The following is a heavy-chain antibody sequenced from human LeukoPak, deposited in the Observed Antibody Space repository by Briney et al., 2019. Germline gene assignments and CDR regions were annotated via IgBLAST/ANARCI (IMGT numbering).Heavy chain of an antibody. CDR3: ARRAGAYSHPYDY. CDR1: GFSFRNFW. D-gene: IGHD4/OR15-4a*01. V-gene: IGHV3-74*03. Sequence: GGSLRLSCAASGFSFRNFWMHWVRQPPGKGLEWVSSINSDGSGATYADSVEGRFTISRDNAKDTLYLQMNSLRAEDTAVYYCARRAGAYSHPYDYWGQGTLVTVSS. J-gene: IGHJ4*02. CDR2: INSDGSGA.